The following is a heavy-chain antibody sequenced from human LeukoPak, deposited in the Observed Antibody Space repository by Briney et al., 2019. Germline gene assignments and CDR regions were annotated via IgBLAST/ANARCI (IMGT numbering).Heavy chain of an antibody. Sequence: PGGTLRLSCAASGFTFNRYGMSWVRQAPGKGLEWVANVNQGGTEKYYVDSVKGRFTISRDNAENSLYLQMNSLRAEDTAVYYCAREHYFYHMDGWGEGTTVTVSS. CDR3: AREHYFYHMDG. J-gene: IGHJ6*03. V-gene: IGHV3-7*01. CDR2: VNQGGTEK. CDR1: GFTFNRYG.